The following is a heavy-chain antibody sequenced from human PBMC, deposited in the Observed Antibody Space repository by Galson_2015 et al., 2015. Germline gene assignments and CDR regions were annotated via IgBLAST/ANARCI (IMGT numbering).Heavy chain of an antibody. V-gene: IGHV4-61*01. CDR3: ARDSRYTGYEFDP. CDR2: IYYSGST. Sequence: ETLSLTCTVSGGSVSSGSYYWSWIRQPPGKGLEWIGYIYYSGSTNYNPSLKSRVTISVDTSKNQFSLKLSSVTAADTAVYYCARDSRYTGYEFDPWGQGTLVTVSS. CDR1: GGSVSSGSYY. J-gene: IGHJ5*02. D-gene: IGHD5-12*01.